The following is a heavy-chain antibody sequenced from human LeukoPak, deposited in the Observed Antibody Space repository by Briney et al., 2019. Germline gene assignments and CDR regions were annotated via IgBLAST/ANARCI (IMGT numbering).Heavy chain of an antibody. CDR1: GFTFSSYS. CDR3: ARDGQAEMWTRPGWFDP. CDR2: ISSSSSYI. Sequence: PGGSLRLSCAASGFTFSSYSMNWVRQAPGKGLEWVSSISSSSSYIYYADSVKGRFTISRDNAKNSLYLQMNSLRAEDTAVYYCARDGQAEMWTRPGWFDPWGQGTLVTVSS. V-gene: IGHV3-21*01. J-gene: IGHJ5*02. D-gene: IGHD2-21*01.